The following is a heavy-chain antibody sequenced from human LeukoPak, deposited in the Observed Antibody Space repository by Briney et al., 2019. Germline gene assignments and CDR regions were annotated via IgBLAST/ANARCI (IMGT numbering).Heavy chain of an antibody. CDR3: ARVRSYCSGGSCYKPSGYYFDY. Sequence: SETLSLTCAVYGGSFSGYYWSWIRQPPGKGLEGIGEINHSGSTNYNPSLKSRVTISVDTSKHPFSLTLSSVTAADTAVYYCARVRSYCSGGSCYKPSGYYFDYWGQGTLVTVSS. CDR1: GGSFSGYY. V-gene: IGHV4-34*01. J-gene: IGHJ4*02. D-gene: IGHD2-15*01. CDR2: INHSGST.